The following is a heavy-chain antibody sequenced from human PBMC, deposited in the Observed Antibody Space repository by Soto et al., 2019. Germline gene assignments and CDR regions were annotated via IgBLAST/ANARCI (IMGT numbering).Heavy chain of an antibody. CDR2: ISAYNGNT. V-gene: IGHV1-18*01. CDR3: ARVSRYYYYYYMDV. Sequence: ASVKVSCKASGYTFTSYGISWVRQAPGQGLEWMGWISAYNGNTNYAQKLQGRVTMTTDTSTSTAYMELRSLRSDDTAVYYCARVSRYYYYYYMDVWGKGTTVTVSS. J-gene: IGHJ6*03. CDR1: GYTFTSYG.